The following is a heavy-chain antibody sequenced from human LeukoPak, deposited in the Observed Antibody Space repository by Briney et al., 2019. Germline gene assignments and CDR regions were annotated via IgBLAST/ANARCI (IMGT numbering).Heavy chain of an antibody. D-gene: IGHD1-14*01. J-gene: IGHJ4*02. CDR3: ARVVIRGTTGDGGDY. Sequence: ASVKVSCKASGYTFTSYDINWVQQATGQGLEWMGWMNPNSGNTGYAQKFQGRVTMTRDTSITTAYMELSSLRSEDTAVYYCARVVIRGTTGDGGDYWGQGTLVTVSS. CDR2: MNPNSGNT. V-gene: IGHV1-8*01. CDR1: GYTFTSYD.